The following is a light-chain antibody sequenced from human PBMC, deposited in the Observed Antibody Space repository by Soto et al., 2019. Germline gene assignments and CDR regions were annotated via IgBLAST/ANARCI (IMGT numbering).Light chain of an antibody. Sequence: EIVLTQSPATLSLSPGERATLSCRASQSVSSYLAWYQQKPGQAPRLLIYDASNRATGIPARFSGSGSGTDFTLTISSLEPDDFAVYYCQQRSNWSWTFGHWTKVEIK. V-gene: IGKV3-11*01. CDR1: QSVSSY. CDR2: DAS. J-gene: IGKJ1*01. CDR3: QQRSNWSWT.